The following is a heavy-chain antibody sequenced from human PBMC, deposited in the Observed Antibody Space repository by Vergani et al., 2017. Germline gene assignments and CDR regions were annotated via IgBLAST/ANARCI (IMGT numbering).Heavy chain of an antibody. CDR2: INHSGST. J-gene: IGHJ6*02. Sequence: QVQLQQWGAGLLKPSETLSLTCAVSGGSFSGDYWTWIRQPPVKGLEWIGGINHSGSTNYNPSLTSRVTISVDMSKNQFSLCVSSVTAADTALYYCARGRYCCSTNCLSLLGDYGIDVWGQGTTVTVSS. D-gene: IGHD2-2*01. CDR1: GGSFSGDY. CDR3: ARGRYCCSTNCLSLLGDYGIDV. V-gene: IGHV4-34*01.